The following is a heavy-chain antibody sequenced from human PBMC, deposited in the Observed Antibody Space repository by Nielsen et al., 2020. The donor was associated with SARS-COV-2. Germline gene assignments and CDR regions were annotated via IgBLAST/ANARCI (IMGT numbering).Heavy chain of an antibody. J-gene: IGHJ4*02. Sequence: WIRQPPGKGLEWLAYIHYSGTANYNPSLKSRGLVSIDTSKNQFSLKLSSVTAADTVVYYCATDGFSFGTFDYWGQGALVTVSS. CDR3: ATDGFSFGTFDY. D-gene: IGHD1-1*01. CDR2: IHYSGTA. V-gene: IGHV4-59*01.